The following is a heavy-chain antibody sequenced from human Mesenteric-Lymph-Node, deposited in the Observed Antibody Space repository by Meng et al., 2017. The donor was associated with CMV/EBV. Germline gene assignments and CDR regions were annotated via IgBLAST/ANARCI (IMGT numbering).Heavy chain of an antibody. Sequence: CNASGYTFPGYWIYWVRQAPGHGLEWMGRVDPGNGDINYAQKFQDRVTMTRDTSISTVYMELSRLTSDDTAVYYCARSLRGSGTENDYWGQGTLVTVSS. V-gene: IGHV1-2*06. CDR3: ARSLRGSGTENDY. D-gene: IGHD3-10*01. CDR2: VDPGNGDI. CDR1: GYTFPGYW. J-gene: IGHJ4*02.